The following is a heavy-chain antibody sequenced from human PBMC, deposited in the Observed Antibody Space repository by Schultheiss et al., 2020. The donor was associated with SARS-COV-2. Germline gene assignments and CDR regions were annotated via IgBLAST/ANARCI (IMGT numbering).Heavy chain of an antibody. Sequence: GGSLRLSCVASGFTFSSYGMHWVRQAPGKGLEWVGRIRSKARNYATTYAASVKGRFIISRDESRNTSYLQMNSLKIEDTAVYYCTRNSTSSGWFEPWGQGTLVTVSS. J-gene: IGHJ5*02. D-gene: IGHD5-18*01. V-gene: IGHV3-73*01. CDR1: GFTFSSYG. CDR3: TRNSTSSGWFEP. CDR2: IRSKARNYAT.